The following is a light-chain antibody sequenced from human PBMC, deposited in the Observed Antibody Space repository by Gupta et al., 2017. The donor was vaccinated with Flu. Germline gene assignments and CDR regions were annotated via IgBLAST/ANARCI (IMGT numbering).Light chain of an antibody. CDR3: QQRSNWLLT. Sequence: GERATLSCRASQSVSSYLAWYQQKPGQAPRHLIYDASNRATGIPARFSGSGSGTDFTLTISSLEPEDFAVYYCQQRSNWLLTFGGGTKVEIK. V-gene: IGKV3-11*01. J-gene: IGKJ4*01. CDR1: QSVSSY. CDR2: DAS.